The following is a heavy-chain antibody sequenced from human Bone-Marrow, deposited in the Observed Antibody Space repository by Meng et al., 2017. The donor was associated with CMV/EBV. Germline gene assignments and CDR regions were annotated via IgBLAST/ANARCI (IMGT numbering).Heavy chain of an antibody. CDR1: GGSVSSGSYY. J-gene: IGHJ4*02. CDR3: ARDYYDSSGYFNPFDY. CDR2: IYYSGST. Sequence: QVQLQASGPGLVKPSETLSLTCTVSGGSVSSGSYYWSWIRQPPGKGLEWIGYIYYSGSTNYNPSLKSRVTISVDTSKNQFSLKLSSVTAADTAVYYCARDYYDSSGYFNPFDYWGQGTLVTVSS. V-gene: IGHV4-61*01. D-gene: IGHD3-22*01.